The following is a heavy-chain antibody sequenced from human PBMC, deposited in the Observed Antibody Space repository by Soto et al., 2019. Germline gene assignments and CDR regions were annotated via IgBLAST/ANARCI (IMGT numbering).Heavy chain of an antibody. CDR2: IFSNDEK. CDR1: GFSLSNARMG. V-gene: IGHV2-26*01. CDR3: ARNPSIAANYYGMDV. J-gene: IGHJ6*01. D-gene: IGHD6-6*01. Sequence: SGPTLVNPTETLTLTCTVSGFSLSNARMGVSWIRQPPGKALEWLAHIFSNDEKSYSTSLKSRLTISKDTSKSQVVLTMTNMDPVDTATYYCARNPSIAANYYGMDVWGQGTKVTVSS.